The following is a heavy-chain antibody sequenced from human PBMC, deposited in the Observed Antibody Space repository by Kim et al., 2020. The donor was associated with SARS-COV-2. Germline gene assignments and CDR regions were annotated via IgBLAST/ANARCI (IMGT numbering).Heavy chain of an antibody. V-gene: IGHV6-1*01. Sequence: YAVSVQSRININAEPSTNQFSLQLNSVTPEDTALYYCARQMSGRFDFWGQGTLVTVSS. CDR3: ARQMSGRFDF. D-gene: IGHD7-27*01. J-gene: IGHJ4*02.